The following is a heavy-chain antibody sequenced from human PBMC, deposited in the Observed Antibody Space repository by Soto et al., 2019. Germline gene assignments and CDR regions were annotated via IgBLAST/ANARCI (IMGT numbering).Heavy chain of an antibody. CDR3: ASVGFP. D-gene: IGHD1-26*01. J-gene: IGHJ5*02. CDR1: GGTFSSFA. CDR2: IVPMFGTV. Sequence: VKVSCKASGGTFSSFAISWVRQAPGHGLEWMGGIVPMFGTVNYAQKLQDRVTIIADESTTTVYMELSSLRSEDTAMYYCASVGFPWGQGTLVTVSS. V-gene: IGHV1-69*13.